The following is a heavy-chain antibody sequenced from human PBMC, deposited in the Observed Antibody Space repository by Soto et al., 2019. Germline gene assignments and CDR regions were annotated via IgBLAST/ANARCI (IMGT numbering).Heavy chain of an antibody. Sequence: QVQLVESGGGVVQPGRSLRLSCAASGFTFSSYGMHWVRQAPGKGLEWVAVISYDGSNKYYADSVKGRLTISRDNSKNTLYLLMNSLRPEDAAVYYCAKDARDQTYFDFWSGYLAWGQGTLVTVSS. CDR2: ISYDGSNK. V-gene: IGHV3-30*18. CDR3: AKDARDQTYFDFWSGYLA. CDR1: GFTFSSYG. D-gene: IGHD3-3*01. J-gene: IGHJ4*02.